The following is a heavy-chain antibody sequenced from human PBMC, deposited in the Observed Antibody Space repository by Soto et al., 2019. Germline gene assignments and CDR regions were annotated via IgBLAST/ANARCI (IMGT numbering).Heavy chain of an antibody. CDR3: ARTGLLPRFDP. CDR1: GGSVSSGSYY. V-gene: IGHV4-61*01. Sequence: QVQLQESGPGLVKPSETLSLTCTVSGGSVSSGSYYWSWIRQPPGKGLEWIGYIYYSGSTNYNPSLKSRVTISVDTAKNQFSLKLSSVTAADTAVYYCARTGLLPRFDPWGQGTLVTVSS. J-gene: IGHJ5*02. CDR2: IYYSGST. D-gene: IGHD2-15*01.